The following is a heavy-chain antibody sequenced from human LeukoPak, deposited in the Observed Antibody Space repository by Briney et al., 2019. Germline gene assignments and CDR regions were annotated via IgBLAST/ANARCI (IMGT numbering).Heavy chain of an antibody. CDR1: GFIFKKYW. CDR2: IKEDGSET. J-gene: IGHJ6*02. Sequence: GGSLRLSCAASGFIFKKYWMNWVRHVPGKGLECLANIKEDGSETYYADSVKGRFTISRDNSKNTLYLQMNSLRAEDTAVYYCARGIAAASYGDYYGMDVWGQGTTVTVSS. D-gene: IGHD6-13*01. V-gene: IGHV3-7*03. CDR3: ARGIAAASYGDYYGMDV.